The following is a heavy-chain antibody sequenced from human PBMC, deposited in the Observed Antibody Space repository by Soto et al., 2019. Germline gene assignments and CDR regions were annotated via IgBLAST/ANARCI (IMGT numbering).Heavy chain of an antibody. Sequence: PGGSLRLSCAASGFTFDDYGMSWVRQAPGKGLEWVPGINWNGGSTGYADSVKGRFTISRDNAKNSLYLQMNSLRAEDTALYYCVRVRVWFGELLYGYGMDVWGQGTTVTVSS. J-gene: IGHJ6*02. D-gene: IGHD3-10*01. CDR2: INWNGGST. CDR3: VRVRVWFGELLYGYGMDV. V-gene: IGHV3-20*04. CDR1: GFTFDDYG.